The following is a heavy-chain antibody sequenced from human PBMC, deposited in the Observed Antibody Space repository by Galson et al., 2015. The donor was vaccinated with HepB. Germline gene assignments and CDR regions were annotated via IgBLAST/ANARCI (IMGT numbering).Heavy chain of an antibody. CDR3: ARHPRFYCSGGSCCPTPLRYYGMDV. CDR2: IYYSGST. J-gene: IGHJ6*02. D-gene: IGHD2-15*01. Sequence: LSLTCTVSGGSISSYYWSWIRQPPGKGLEWIGYIYYSGSTNYNPSLKSRVTISVDTSKNQFSLKLSSVTAADTAVYYCARHPRFYCSGGSCCPTPLRYYGMDVWGQGTTVTVSS. V-gene: IGHV4-59*08. CDR1: GGSISSYY.